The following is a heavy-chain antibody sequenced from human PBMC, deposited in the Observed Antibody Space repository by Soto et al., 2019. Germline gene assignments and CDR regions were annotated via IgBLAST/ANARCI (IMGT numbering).Heavy chain of an antibody. Sequence: ASVKVSCKASGGTFSSYTISWVRQAPGQGLEWMGRIIPILGIANYAQKFQGRVTITADKSTSTAYMELSSLRSEDTAVYYCARDPTYYDISRGGIDYWGQGTLVTVSS. J-gene: IGHJ4*02. CDR1: GGTFSSYT. D-gene: IGHD3-9*01. CDR3: ARDPTYYDISRGGIDY. V-gene: IGHV1-69*04. CDR2: IIPILGIA.